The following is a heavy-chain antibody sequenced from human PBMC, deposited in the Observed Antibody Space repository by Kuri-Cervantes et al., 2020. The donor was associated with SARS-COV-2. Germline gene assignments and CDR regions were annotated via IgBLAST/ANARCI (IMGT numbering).Heavy chain of an antibody. J-gene: IGHJ4*02. Sequence: GSLRLSCRASGFSFSDYAIHWVRRAPGKGLEWIGEINHSGSTNYNPSLKSRVTISVDTSKSQFSLKLSSVTAADTAVYYCARGPRYSSSWYQTLDYWGQGTLVTVSS. CDR3: ARGPRYSSSWYQTLDY. V-gene: IGHV4-34*01. CDR1: GFSFSDYA. D-gene: IGHD6-13*01. CDR2: INHSGST.